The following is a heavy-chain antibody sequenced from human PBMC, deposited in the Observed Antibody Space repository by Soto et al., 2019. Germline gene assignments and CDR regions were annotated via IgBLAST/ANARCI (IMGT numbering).Heavy chain of an antibody. CDR1: GYTFTSYA. D-gene: IGHD1-26*01. Sequence: QVQLVQSGAEVKKPGASVKVSCKASGYTFTSYAMHWVRQSPGQRLEWMGWINAGNGNTKYSQKSQGRVTLTRDTSASTAYMELSSLRSEATAVYYCARAYGSYWFDPWGQGTLVTVSS. CDR2: INAGNGNT. V-gene: IGHV1-3*01. J-gene: IGHJ5*02. CDR3: ARAYGSYWFDP.